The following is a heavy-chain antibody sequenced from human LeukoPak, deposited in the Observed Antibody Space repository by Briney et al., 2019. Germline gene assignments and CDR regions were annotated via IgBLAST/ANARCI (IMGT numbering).Heavy chain of an antibody. Sequence: PSETLSLTCTVSGGSISSTTYYWGWIRQPPGKGLEWIGSMYYSSGNTYYNPSLKSRVTISVDTSKNQFSLKLSSVTAADTAVYYCARGRGEGRGIAMVRGVRAPSYNWFDPWGHGTQVTVSS. D-gene: IGHD3-10*01. CDR3: ARGRGEGRGIAMVRGVRAPSYNWFDP. CDR2: MYYSSGNT. V-gene: IGHV4-39*07. J-gene: IGHJ5*02. CDR1: GGSISSTTYY.